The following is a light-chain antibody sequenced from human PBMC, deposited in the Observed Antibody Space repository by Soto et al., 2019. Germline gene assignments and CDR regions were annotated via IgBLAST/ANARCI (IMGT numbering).Light chain of an antibody. Sequence: EIVLTQSPGNLSLSPGERATLSCRASQSVSSSFFAWYQQKPGQAPRLIISGASSRATGIPDRFSGSVSGTDFTLTISRLEPEDFAVYYCQHYGTSWTFGQGTKVEI. V-gene: IGKV3-20*01. CDR3: QHYGTSWT. CDR2: GAS. CDR1: QSVSSSF. J-gene: IGKJ1*01.